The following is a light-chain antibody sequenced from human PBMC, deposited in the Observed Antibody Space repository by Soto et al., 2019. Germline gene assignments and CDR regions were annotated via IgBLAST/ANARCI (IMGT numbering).Light chain of an antibody. CDR3: QQYGDSRT. J-gene: IGKJ1*01. V-gene: IGKV3-20*01. Sequence: EIVLPQSPGTLSVSPGERATLSCRASQSVSSRFLAWYQQKPGQAPRLLIYGASSRATGIPDRFSGSGSGTDFTLTISRLEPEDFALYYCQQYGDSRTFGQGTKVDIK. CDR1: QSVSSRF. CDR2: GAS.